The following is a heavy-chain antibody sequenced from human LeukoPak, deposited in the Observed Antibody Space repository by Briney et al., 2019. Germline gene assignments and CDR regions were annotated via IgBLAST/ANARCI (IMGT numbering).Heavy chain of an antibody. J-gene: IGHJ4*02. D-gene: IGHD6-19*01. CDR2: IYYSGST. Sequence: PSETLSLTCTVSGGSISSSSYYWGWLRQPPGKGLEWIGSIYYSGSTYYNPSLKSRVTISVDTSKNQFSLKLSSVTAADTAVYYCARRTSVAGAFDYWGQGTLVTVSS. CDR3: ARRTSVAGAFDY. V-gene: IGHV4-39*01. CDR1: GGSISSSSYY.